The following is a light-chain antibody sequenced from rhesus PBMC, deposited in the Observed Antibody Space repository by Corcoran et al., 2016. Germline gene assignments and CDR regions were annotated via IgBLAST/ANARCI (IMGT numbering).Light chain of an antibody. V-gene: IGKV3-17*03. CDR3: QQDYSWPT. Sequence: EIVMTQSPATLSLSPGERATLSCRASQSVSSRLAWYQQKPGQAPRLLIYDASRRATGILDRVSGSGSGTEFTLTISSLEPEDVGVYYCQQDYSWPTFGGGTKVEIK. J-gene: IGKJ4*01. CDR1: QSVSSR. CDR2: DAS.